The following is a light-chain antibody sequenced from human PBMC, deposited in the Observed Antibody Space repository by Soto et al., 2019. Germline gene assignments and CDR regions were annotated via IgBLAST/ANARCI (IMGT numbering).Light chain of an antibody. V-gene: IGKV3D-20*02. J-gene: IGKJ4*01. CDR2: GAS. CDR3: QQRSNWPLT. Sequence: EIVLTQSPCTLSLSPGERATLSCRASQSVSSSQLAWYQQKPGQAPRLLMYGASSRATGIPDRLSGSGSGTDFTLTISRLEPEDFAVYYCQQRSNWPLTFGGGTKVDIK. CDR1: QSVSSSQ.